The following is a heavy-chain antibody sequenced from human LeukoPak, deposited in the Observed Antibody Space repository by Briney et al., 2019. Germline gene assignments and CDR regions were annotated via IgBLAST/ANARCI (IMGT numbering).Heavy chain of an antibody. Sequence: SVKVSCKASGGTFSSYAISWVRQAPGQGLEWMGRIIPILGIANYAQKFQGRVTITADKSTGTAYMELSSLRSEDTAVYYCARCSLVRGVISDYWGQGTLVTVSS. CDR3: ARCSLVRGVISDY. CDR2: IIPILGIA. D-gene: IGHD3-10*01. CDR1: GGTFSSYA. V-gene: IGHV1-69*04. J-gene: IGHJ4*02.